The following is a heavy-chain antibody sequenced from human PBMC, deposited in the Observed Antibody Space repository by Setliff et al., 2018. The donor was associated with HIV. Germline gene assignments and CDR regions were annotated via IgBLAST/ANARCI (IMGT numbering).Heavy chain of an antibody. D-gene: IGHD5-12*01. J-gene: IGHJ6*03. V-gene: IGHV3-21*01. Sequence: GGSLRLSCAASGFTFSSYSMNWVRQAPGKGLEWVSSISSSSSHIYYADSVKGRFTISRDNAKNSLYLQMNSLRAEDTAMYYCARDRKMDGYNFDYYYSYYMDVWRKGTTVTVSS. CDR3: ARDRKMDGYNFDYYYSYYMDV. CDR1: GFTFSSYS. CDR2: ISSSSSHI.